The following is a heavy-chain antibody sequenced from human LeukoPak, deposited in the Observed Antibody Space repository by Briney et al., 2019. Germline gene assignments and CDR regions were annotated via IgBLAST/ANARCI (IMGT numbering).Heavy chain of an antibody. D-gene: IGHD6-6*01. CDR1: GGSISSYY. Sequence: SETLSLTCTVSGGSISSYYWTWIRQPAGNGLEWIGRIYTSDNTNYNPSLKSRVTMSIDTSKNQFSLKLSSVTAADTAVYYCARDDSSRAWDYWGQGTLVAVSS. V-gene: IGHV4-4*07. CDR3: ARDDSSRAWDY. J-gene: IGHJ4*02. CDR2: IYTSDNT.